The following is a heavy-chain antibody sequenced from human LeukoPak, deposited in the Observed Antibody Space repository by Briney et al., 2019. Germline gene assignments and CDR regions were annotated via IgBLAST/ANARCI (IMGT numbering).Heavy chain of an antibody. J-gene: IGHJ6*04. V-gene: IGHV3-9*01. CDR1: GFTFDDYA. CDR2: ISWNSGSI. CDR3: DV. Sequence: SGRSLRLSCAASGFTFDDYAMHWVRQAPGKGLEWVSGISWNSGSIGYADSVKGRFTISRDNAKNSLYLQMNSLRVEGTAIYYMDVWGKGTTVTVSS.